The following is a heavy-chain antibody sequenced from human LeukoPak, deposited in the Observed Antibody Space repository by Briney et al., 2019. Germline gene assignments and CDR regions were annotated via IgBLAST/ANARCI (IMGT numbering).Heavy chain of an antibody. V-gene: IGHV3-66*02. CDR1: GFTVSSNY. D-gene: IGHD2-2*01. CDR3: ARGVYGDIVVVPAAPPGWFDP. J-gene: IGHJ5*02. CDR2: IYSGGST. Sequence: GGSLRLSCAASGFTVSSNYMSWVRQAPGKGLEWVSVIYSGGSTYYADSVKGRFTISRDNSKNTLYLQMNSLRAEDTAVYYCARGVYGDIVVVPAAPPGWFDPWGQGTLVTVSS.